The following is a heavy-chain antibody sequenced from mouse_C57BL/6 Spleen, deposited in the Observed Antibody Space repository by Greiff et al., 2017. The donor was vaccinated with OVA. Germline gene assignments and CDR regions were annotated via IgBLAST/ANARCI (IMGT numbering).Heavy chain of an antibody. V-gene: IGHV1-82*01. Sequence: QVQLQQSGPELVKPGASVKISCKASGYAFSSSWMNWVKQRPGKGLEWIGRIYPGDGDTNYNGKFKGKATLTADKSSSTAYMQLSSLTSEDSAVYFCARPDSSGYVLYYAMDYWGQGTSVTVSS. D-gene: IGHD3-2*02. CDR2: IYPGDGDT. CDR3: ARPDSSGYVLYYAMDY. CDR1: GYAFSSSW. J-gene: IGHJ4*01.